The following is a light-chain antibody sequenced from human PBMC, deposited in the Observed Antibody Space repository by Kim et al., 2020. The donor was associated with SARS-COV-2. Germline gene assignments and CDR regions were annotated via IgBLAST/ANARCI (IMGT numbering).Light chain of an antibody. V-gene: IGLV3-27*01. CDR2: KDS. CDR1: VLAKKY. CDR3: YSAADNSWV. Sequence: VSPGQTARITCSGDVLAKKYARWFQQKPGQAPVVVIYKDSERPSGIPERFSGSSSGTTVTLTISGAQVEDEADYYCYSAADNSWVFGGGTKLTVL. J-gene: IGLJ3*02.